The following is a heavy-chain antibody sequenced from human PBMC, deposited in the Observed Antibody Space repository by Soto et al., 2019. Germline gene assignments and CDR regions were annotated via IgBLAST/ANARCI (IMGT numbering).Heavy chain of an antibody. CDR1: GGSISSSSYY. CDR2: IYYGGTT. V-gene: IGHV4-61*05. Sequence: PSETLSLTCTVSGGSISSSSYYWGWIRQPPGKGLEWIGYIYYGGTTRYNPSLESRVTASLETSKSQFSLTLSSVTASDTAVYYCARLGFYYQSLDPWGHGTLVTVSS. D-gene: IGHD2-2*01. J-gene: IGHJ5*02. CDR3: ARLGFYYQSLDP.